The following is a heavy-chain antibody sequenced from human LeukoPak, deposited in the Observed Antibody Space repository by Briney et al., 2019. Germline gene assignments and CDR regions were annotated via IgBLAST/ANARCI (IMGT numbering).Heavy chain of an antibody. CDR2: IYYSGST. CDR1: GGSISSGSYY. V-gene: IGHV4-39*07. Sequence: SETLSLTCTVSGGSISSGSYYWGWIRQPPGKGLEWIGSIYYSGSTYYNPSLKSRVTISVDTSKNQFSLKLSSVTAADTAVYYCARALGEAPDYWGQGTLVTVSS. D-gene: IGHD3-3*02. J-gene: IGHJ4*02. CDR3: ARALGEAPDY.